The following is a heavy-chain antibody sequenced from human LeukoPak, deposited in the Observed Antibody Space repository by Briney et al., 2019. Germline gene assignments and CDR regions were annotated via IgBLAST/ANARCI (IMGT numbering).Heavy chain of an antibody. V-gene: IGHV4-39*01. D-gene: IGHD6-13*01. Sequence: SETLSLTCTVSVGSLRSTNYYWGWIHQPPGKGLEWIGSIHYSGSTYYNPSLKSRITISGDTSNQFSLKLASVTAADTAMYYCARLSIAADGGFWGQGTLVTVSS. CDR3: ARLSIAADGGF. CDR1: VGSLRSTNYY. J-gene: IGHJ4*02. CDR2: IHYSGST.